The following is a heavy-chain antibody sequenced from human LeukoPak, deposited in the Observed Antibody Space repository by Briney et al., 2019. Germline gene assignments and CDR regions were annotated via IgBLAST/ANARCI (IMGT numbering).Heavy chain of an antibody. Sequence: GASVKVSCKASGYTFTSYDINWVRQATGQGLEWMGWMNPNSGNTGYAQKFQGRVTITRNTSISTAYMELSSLRSEDTAVYYCARGGSYDFWSGYYYNYWGQGTLVTVSS. V-gene: IGHV1-8*03. J-gene: IGHJ4*02. CDR1: GYTFTSYD. D-gene: IGHD3-3*01. CDR2: MNPNSGNT. CDR3: ARGGSYDFWSGYYYNY.